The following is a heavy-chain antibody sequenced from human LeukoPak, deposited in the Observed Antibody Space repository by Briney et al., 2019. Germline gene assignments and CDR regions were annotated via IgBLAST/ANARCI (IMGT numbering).Heavy chain of an antibody. CDR3: AKDITVVTYYYYYGMDV. CDR2: ISGDGGST. Sequence: PGGSLRLSCAASGFTFDDYAMHWVRQAPGKGLEWVSLISGDGGSTYYADSVKGRFTISRDNSKNSLYLQMNSLRTEDTALYYCAKDITVVTYYYYYGMDVWGQGATVTVSS. V-gene: IGHV3-43*02. J-gene: IGHJ6*02. D-gene: IGHD4-23*01. CDR1: GFTFDDYA.